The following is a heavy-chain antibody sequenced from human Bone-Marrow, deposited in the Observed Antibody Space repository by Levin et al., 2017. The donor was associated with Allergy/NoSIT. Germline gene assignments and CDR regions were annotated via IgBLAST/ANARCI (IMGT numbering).Heavy chain of an antibody. CDR3: ARERGDFYDSSTFPSNFDY. V-gene: IGHV1-69*04. CDR1: GGSFTSST. Sequence: GASVKVSCKASGGSFTSSTLSWVRQAPGQGLEWVGRVIPLLGVPDYAQKFQGRVTISADTSTTTVYMELSSLRSEDTAMYFCARERGDFYDSSTFPSNFDYWVQGTLVPVSS. J-gene: IGHJ4*02. D-gene: IGHD3-22*01. CDR2: VIPLLGVP.